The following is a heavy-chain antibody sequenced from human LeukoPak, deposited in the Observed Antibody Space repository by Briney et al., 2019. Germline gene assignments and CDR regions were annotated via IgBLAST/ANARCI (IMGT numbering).Heavy chain of an antibody. CDR2: ISYDGSNK. Sequence: LRLSCGASGFTFSSYAMHWVRQAPGKGLEWVAVISYDGSNKYYADSVKGRFTISRDNSKNMVYLQMNSLRAEDTAVYYCARDPVPVRGLNGGYFDYWGQGTLVTVSS. D-gene: IGHD3-10*01. V-gene: IGHV3-30*04. CDR1: GFTFSSYA. CDR3: ARDPVPVRGLNGGYFDY. J-gene: IGHJ4*02.